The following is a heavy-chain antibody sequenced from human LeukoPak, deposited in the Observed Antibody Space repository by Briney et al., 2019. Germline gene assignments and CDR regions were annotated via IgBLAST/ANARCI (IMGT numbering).Heavy chain of an antibody. V-gene: IGHV4-39*01. J-gene: IGHJ4*02. CDR2: VFYSGTT. D-gene: IGHD3-9*01. CDR1: GDSITTTNYY. Sequence: SETLSLTCNVSGDSITTTNYYWAWLRQPPGKGLEWIASVFYSGTTYYNPSLKSRVVISMDTSRKQISLRLSSVTATDTAIYYCARRSRLYKHETTGYHDSWGQGTLVTVSS. CDR3: ARRSRLYKHETTGYHDS.